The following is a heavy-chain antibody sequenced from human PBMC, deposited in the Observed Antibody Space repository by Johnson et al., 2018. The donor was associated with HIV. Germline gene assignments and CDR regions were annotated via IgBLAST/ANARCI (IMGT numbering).Heavy chain of an antibody. CDR1: GFTFSNYA. J-gene: IGHJ3*01. CDR3: ATGRASV. Sequence: QMLLVESGGGVVQPGRSLRLSCAASGFTFSNYAMHWVRQVPGKGLEWVAIISFDGSNGYYADSVKGRFTISRDNAKNSLYLQMNSLRAEDTAVYYCATGRASVWGQGTMVTVSS. CDR2: ISFDGSNG. V-gene: IGHV3-30-3*01.